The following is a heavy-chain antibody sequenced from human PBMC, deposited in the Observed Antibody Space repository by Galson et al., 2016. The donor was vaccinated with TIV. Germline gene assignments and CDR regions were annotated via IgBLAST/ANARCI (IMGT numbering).Heavy chain of an antibody. J-gene: IGHJ6*02. CDR3: AGDRNTAFDTYPFYYGMAD. Sequence: SVKVSCKASGGTFSSNVFNWVRLAPGQGLEWMGAINPLFPTTNYAQRFQGRVTITADESTSTAYMELSGLRSGDTAVYYCAGDRNTAFDTYPFYYGMADWGQGTTVIVSS. D-gene: IGHD5-18*01. CDR1: GGTFSSNV. CDR2: INPLFPTT. V-gene: IGHV1-69*13.